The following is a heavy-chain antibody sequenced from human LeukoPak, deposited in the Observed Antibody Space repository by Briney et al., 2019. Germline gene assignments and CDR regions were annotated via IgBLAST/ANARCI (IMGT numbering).Heavy chain of an antibody. CDR1: GFTFSSYA. V-gene: IGHV3-64*01. CDR3: ARGGYYYDSSGYIRELDY. Sequence: PGGSLRLSCAASGFTFSSYAMHWVRQAPGKGLEDVSAISSNGGSTYYANSVKGRSTISRDNSKNTLYLQMGSLRAEDMAVYYCARGGYYYDSSGYIRELDYWGQGTLVTVSS. D-gene: IGHD3-22*01. CDR2: ISSNGGST. J-gene: IGHJ4*02.